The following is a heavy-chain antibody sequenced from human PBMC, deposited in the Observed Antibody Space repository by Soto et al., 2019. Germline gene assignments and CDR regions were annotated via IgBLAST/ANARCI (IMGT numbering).Heavy chain of an antibody. D-gene: IGHD6-19*01. J-gene: IGHJ4*02. V-gene: IGHV4-39*01. CDR2: ISFSGNT. CDR3: ARLTVVGRVGDC. CDR1: GGSISSSPYY. Sequence: QLQVQESGPGLVKPSETLSLTCSVSGGSISSSPYYWGWIRQPPGKGLEWIARISFSGNTDYNPSLNSRVTISADTSKNQFSLPLSSVTAADTAVYYCARLTVVGRVGDCWGQGTLVTVSS.